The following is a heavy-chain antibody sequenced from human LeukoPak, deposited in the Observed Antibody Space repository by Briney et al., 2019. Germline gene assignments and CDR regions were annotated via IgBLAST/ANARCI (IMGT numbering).Heavy chain of an antibody. CDR2: IRYDGSNK. CDR3: AKASKSPLRFLEWLLLY. Sequence: GGSLRLSCAASGFTFSSYGMHWVRQAPGKGLEWVAFIRYDGSNKYYADSVKGRFTISRDNSKNTLYLQMNSLRAEDTAVYYCAKASKSPLRFLEWLLLYWGQGTLVTVSS. CDR1: GFTFSSYG. V-gene: IGHV3-30*02. J-gene: IGHJ4*02. D-gene: IGHD3-3*01.